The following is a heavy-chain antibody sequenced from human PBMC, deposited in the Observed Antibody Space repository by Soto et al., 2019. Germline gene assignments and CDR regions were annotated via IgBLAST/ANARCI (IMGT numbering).Heavy chain of an antibody. J-gene: IGHJ4*02. Sequence: GGSLRLSCAASVFTFSSYSMNWVRQAPGKGLEWVSSISSSSSYIYYADSVKGRFTISRDNAKNSLYLQMNSLRAEDTAVYYCARESYSSGWELDYWGQGTLVTVSS. CDR2: ISSSSSYI. D-gene: IGHD6-19*01. CDR3: ARESYSSGWELDY. CDR1: VFTFSSYS. V-gene: IGHV3-21*01.